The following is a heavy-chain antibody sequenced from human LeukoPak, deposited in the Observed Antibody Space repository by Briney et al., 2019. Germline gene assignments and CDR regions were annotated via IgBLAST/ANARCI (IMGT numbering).Heavy chain of an antibody. Sequence: GGSLRLSCAASGFTVSSNYMSWVRQAPGKGLEWVSVIYSGGTKYYADSVKGRFTISRDNSKNTLYLQMNSLRAEDTALYYCATTYYGPCFDYWGQGTLVTVSS. CDR2: IYSGGTK. V-gene: IGHV3-53*01. J-gene: IGHJ4*02. CDR1: GFTVSSNY. D-gene: IGHD3-10*01. CDR3: ATTYYGPCFDY.